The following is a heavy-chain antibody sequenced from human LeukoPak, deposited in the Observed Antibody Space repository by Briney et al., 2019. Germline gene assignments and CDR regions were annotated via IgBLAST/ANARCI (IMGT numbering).Heavy chain of an antibody. CDR2: INPDGSQK. V-gene: IGHV3-7*01. CDR3: AAWTDRGYNF. CDR1: GFRFSGSW. J-gene: IGHJ4*02. Sequence: GESLRLSCAAPGFRFSGSWMNWVRQAPGKGLEWVANINPDGSQKRFVDSVMGRFTMSRDNAKNSLYLQMNSLRSEDTAVFYCAAWTDRGYNFWGQGTLVTVSS. D-gene: IGHD5-24*01.